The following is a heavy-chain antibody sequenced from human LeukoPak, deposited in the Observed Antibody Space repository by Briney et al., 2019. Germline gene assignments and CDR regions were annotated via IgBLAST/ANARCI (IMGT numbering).Heavy chain of an antibody. CDR3: ARRRGIAAAGGDWFDP. J-gene: IGHJ5*02. D-gene: IGHD6-13*01. CDR2: VYYTGST. V-gene: IGHV4-59*08. CDR1: GDSVSNYY. Sequence: PSGTLSLTCSVSGDSVSNYYWSWIRQPPGKGLEWIGYVYYTGSTNYNPSLKSRVAMFEDKSKNQFSLRLYSVTAADTAVYYCARRRGIAAAGGDWFDPWGQGTLVTVPS.